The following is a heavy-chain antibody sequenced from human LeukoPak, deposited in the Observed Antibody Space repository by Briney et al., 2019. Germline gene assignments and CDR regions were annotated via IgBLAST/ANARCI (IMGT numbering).Heavy chain of an antibody. CDR3: AKVLLSYLDY. V-gene: IGHV3-30*18. Sequence: GRSRRLSCAASGFTLSSSGIHWVRQAPCKGLDWVAVISDDGTSTHYGGSGSITHYGKSVKCRFTVSRHNSKKTVYLQMNSLTTEDTAVYYCAKVLLSYLDYWGQGTQVTVSS. CDR1: GFTLSSSG. J-gene: IGHJ4*02. CDR2: ISDDGTSTHYGGSGSIT.